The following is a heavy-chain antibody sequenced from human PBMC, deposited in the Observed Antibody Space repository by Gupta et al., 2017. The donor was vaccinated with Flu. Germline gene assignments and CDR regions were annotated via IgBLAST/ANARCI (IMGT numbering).Heavy chain of an antibody. CDR3: TSYPGDHGDD. CDR1: GFIFSDSA. V-gene: IGHV3-73*01. CDR2: IRSKAKSYAT. J-gene: IGHJ4*02. D-gene: IGHD2-21*01. Sequence: AASGFIFSDSAMHWVRQASGKGLEWGGRIRSKAKSYATAYAASVIGRFTISRDDSENTAYLQMNSLKIEDTGVYYWTSYPGDHGDDGGQGTLVIVST.